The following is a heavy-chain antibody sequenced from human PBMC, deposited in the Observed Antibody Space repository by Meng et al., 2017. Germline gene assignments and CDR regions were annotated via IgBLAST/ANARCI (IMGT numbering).Heavy chain of an antibody. CDR3: AREHIVVVTAYPHPRYYYGMDV. V-gene: IGHV3-21*01. CDR1: GFTFSSYS. D-gene: IGHD2-21*02. Sequence: GESLKISCAASGFTFSSYSMNRVRQAPGKGLEWVSSISSSSSYIYYADSVKGRFTNSRDNAKNLLYLQMNSLRAEDTAVYYCAREHIVVVTAYPHPRYYYGMDVWGQGTTVTVSS. CDR2: ISSSSSYI. J-gene: IGHJ6*02.